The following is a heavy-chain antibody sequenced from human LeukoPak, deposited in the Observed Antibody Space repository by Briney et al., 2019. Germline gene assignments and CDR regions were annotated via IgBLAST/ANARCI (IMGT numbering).Heavy chain of an antibody. CDR1: GYTFTSQY. CDR3: ASTTVTTFDY. D-gene: IGHD4-17*01. J-gene: IGHJ4*02. V-gene: IGHV1-46*01. Sequence: ASVKVSCKASGYTFTSQYIHWVRQAPGQGLEGMGIINPSGGSTSYAQKFQGRVTMTRDTSTSTVYMELTSLRAEDTAVYYCASTTVTTFDYWGQGTLVTVST. CDR2: INPSGGST.